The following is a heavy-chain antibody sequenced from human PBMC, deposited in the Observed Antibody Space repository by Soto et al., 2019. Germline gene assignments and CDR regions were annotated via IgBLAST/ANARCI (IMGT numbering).Heavy chain of an antibody. D-gene: IGHD3-22*01. CDR1: GFTFSSYE. V-gene: IGHV3-48*03. Sequence: GGSLRLSCAASGFTFSSYEMNWVRQAPGKGLEWVSYISSSGSTIYYADSVKGRLTISRDNAKNSLYLQMNSLRAEDTAVYYCARVLEVITLHGGMDVWGQGTTVTVSS. CDR3: ARVLEVITLHGGMDV. CDR2: ISSSGSTI. J-gene: IGHJ6*02.